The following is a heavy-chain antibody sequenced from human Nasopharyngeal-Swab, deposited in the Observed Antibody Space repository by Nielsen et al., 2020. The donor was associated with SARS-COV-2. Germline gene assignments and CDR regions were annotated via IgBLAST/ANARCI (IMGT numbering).Heavy chain of an antibody. Sequence: GGSLRLSCAASGFTFDDYGMSWVRQAPGKGLEWVSGINWNGGSTGYADSVKGRFTISRDNAKNSLYLQMNSLRAEDTALYYCARGPGSIVLMVYATIPYYYYGMDVWGQGTTVTVSS. CDR3: ARGPGSIVLMVYATIPYYYYGMDV. CDR2: INWNGGST. D-gene: IGHD2-8*01. J-gene: IGHJ6*02. V-gene: IGHV3-20*04. CDR1: GFTFDDYG.